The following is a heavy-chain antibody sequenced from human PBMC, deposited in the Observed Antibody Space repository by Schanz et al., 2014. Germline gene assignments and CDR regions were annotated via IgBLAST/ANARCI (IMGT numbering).Heavy chain of an antibody. CDR2: VSSNNIYT. J-gene: IGHJ4*02. Sequence: QVQLVESGGGLVKPGGSLRLSCTASGFTFSDYYMTWIRQAPGKGLEWVSYVSSNNIYTKYADSVRGRFTISRDNAKNSLYLQMNSLSAEDTAVYYCAKVAPAATYLDSWGLGTLVTVSS. V-gene: IGHV3-11*05. CDR3: AKVAPAATYLDS. CDR1: GFTFSDYY. D-gene: IGHD2-2*01.